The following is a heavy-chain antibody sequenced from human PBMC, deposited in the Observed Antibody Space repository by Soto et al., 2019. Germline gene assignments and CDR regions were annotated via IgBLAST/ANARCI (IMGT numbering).Heavy chain of an antibody. Sequence: QVQLVQSGAEVKKPGSSVKVSCKASGGTFSSYTISWVRQAPGQGLEWKGRIIPILGIANYAQKFQGRVTITADKSTSTAYMELSSLRSEDTAVYYCAREEYYYGSGAFFDYWGQGTLVTVSS. V-gene: IGHV1-69*08. CDR3: AREEYYYGSGAFFDY. J-gene: IGHJ4*02. CDR1: GGTFSSYT. CDR2: IIPILGIA. D-gene: IGHD3-10*01.